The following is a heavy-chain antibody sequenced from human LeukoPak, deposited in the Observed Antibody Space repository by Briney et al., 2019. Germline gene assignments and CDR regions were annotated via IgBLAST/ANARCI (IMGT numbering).Heavy chain of an antibody. Sequence: GGSLRLSCAASGFTFSSYSMNWVRQAPGKGLEWVSSISSSSSYIYYADSVKGRFTISRDNAKNTPYLQMNSLRAEDTAVYYCAKLSSSWYYMDVWGKGTTVTVSS. J-gene: IGHJ6*03. V-gene: IGHV3-21*04. CDR2: ISSSSSYI. CDR3: AKLSSSWYYMDV. D-gene: IGHD6-13*01. CDR1: GFTFSSYS.